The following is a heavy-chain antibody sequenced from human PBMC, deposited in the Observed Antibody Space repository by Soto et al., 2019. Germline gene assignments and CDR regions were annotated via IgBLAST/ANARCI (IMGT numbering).Heavy chain of an antibody. CDR1: RYTFTGYY. CDR3: ARDPSPYYYDSSGYYRGYYYYGMDV. D-gene: IGHD3-22*01. V-gene: IGHV1-2*04. CDR2: INPNSGGT. Sequence: ASVKVSCKASRYTFTGYYMHWVRQAPGQGLEWMGWINPNSGGTNYAQKFQGWVTMTRDTSISTAYMELSRLRSDDTAVYYCARDPSPYYYDSSGYYRGYYYYGMDVWGQGTTVTVSS. J-gene: IGHJ6*02.